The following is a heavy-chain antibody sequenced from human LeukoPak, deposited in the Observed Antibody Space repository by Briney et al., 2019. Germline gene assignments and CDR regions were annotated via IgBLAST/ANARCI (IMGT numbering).Heavy chain of an antibody. CDR1: W. Sequence: GGSLRLSCATFWMTWVRQVPGKGLEWVANINREGNEKYYVDSVKGRFTISRDNAKNSVDLQMDSLRVEDTAVYYCARVGTWELQRVFDFWGRGTLVTVSS. CDR2: INREGNEK. V-gene: IGHV3-7*01. CDR3: ARVGTWELQRVFDF. J-gene: IGHJ4*02. D-gene: IGHD1-26*01.